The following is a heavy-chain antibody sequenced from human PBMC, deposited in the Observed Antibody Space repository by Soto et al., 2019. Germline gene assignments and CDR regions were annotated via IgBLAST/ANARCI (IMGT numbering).Heavy chain of an antibody. CDR2: ISNSDNKI. D-gene: IGHD1-7*01. CDR3: SKGEMSTIRNSFDP. Sequence: EVQLVESGGGLVKPGGSLRLSCAASGFKFNDYNMDWVRQGPGKGLEWVASISNSDNKISYGNSVKGRFTISRDNAKNSLFLQMDSLRVEDTALYYCSKGEMSTIRNSFDPWGQGTLVTVSS. J-gene: IGHJ5*02. V-gene: IGHV3-21*04. CDR1: GFKFNDYN.